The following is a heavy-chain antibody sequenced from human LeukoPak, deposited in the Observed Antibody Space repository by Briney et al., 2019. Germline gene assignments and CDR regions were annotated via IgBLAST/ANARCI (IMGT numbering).Heavy chain of an antibody. V-gene: IGHV3-23*01. D-gene: IGHD5-18*01. CDR2: ISGSGGST. Sequence: GGSLRLSCAASGFTFSSYSMNWVRQAPGKGLEWVSAISGSGGSTYYADSVKGRFTISGDNSKNTLYLQMNSLRAEDTAVYYCAKAAHTAMVKYFDYWGQGTLVTVSS. J-gene: IGHJ4*02. CDR1: GFTFSSYS. CDR3: AKAAHTAMVKYFDY.